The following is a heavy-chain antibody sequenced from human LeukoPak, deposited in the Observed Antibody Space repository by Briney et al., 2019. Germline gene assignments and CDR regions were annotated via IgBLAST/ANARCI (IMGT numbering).Heavy chain of an antibody. CDR1: GGSFSGYY. Sequence: SETLSLTCAVYGGSFSGYYWSWIRQPPGKGLEWIGEINHSGSTNYNPSLKSRVTISVGTSKNQFSLKLSSVTAADTAVYYCARENSSGYEDYWGQGTLVTVSS. CDR3: ARENSSGYEDY. V-gene: IGHV4-34*01. D-gene: IGHD3-22*01. CDR2: INHSGST. J-gene: IGHJ4*02.